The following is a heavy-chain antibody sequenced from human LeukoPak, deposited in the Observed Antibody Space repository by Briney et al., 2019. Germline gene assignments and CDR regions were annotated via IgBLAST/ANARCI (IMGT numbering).Heavy chain of an antibody. CDR2: ISSSSSYI. Sequence: GGSLRLSCAASGFTFSSYSMNWVRQAPGKGLEWVSSISSSSSYIYYADSVKGRFTISRDNAKNSLYLQMNSLGAEDTAVYYCARDWSDYYPGDGMDVWGQGTTVTVSS. V-gene: IGHV3-21*01. CDR3: ARDWSDYYPGDGMDV. J-gene: IGHJ6*02. D-gene: IGHD3-10*01. CDR1: GFTFSSYS.